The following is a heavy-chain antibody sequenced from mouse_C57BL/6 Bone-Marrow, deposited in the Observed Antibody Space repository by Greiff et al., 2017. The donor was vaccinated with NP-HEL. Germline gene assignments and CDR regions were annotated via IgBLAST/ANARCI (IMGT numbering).Heavy chain of an antibody. J-gene: IGHJ3*01. CDR1: GYAFSSYW. CDR2: IYPGDGDT. V-gene: IGHV1-80*01. CDR3: ARGAY. Sequence: QVQLKESGAELVKPGASVKISCTASGYAFSSYWMNWVRQRPGKGLEWIGQIYPGDGDTNYNGKFKGRASLTADKSSSTAYMQLSSLTSEDSAVYCCARGAYWGQGTLVTVSA.